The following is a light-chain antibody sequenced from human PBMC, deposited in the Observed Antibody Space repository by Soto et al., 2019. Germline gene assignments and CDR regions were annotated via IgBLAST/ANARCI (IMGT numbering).Light chain of an antibody. CDR3: QQYNNWPPIT. Sequence: EIVMTQSPATLSVSPGERATLSCRASQSVSSNLAWYQQKPGQAPRHLIYGASTRATGIPARFSGSGSGTDFTLTISSLQSEDFALYYCQQYNNWPPITFGQGTRLEIK. V-gene: IGKV3-15*01. J-gene: IGKJ5*01. CDR1: QSVSSN. CDR2: GAS.